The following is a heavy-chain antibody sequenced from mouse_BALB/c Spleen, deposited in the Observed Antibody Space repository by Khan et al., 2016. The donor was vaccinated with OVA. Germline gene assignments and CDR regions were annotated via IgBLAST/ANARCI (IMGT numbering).Heavy chain of an antibody. CDR2: ISSLAYSI. J-gene: IGHJ4*01. CDR1: GFTFRDYG. CDR3: ARSWAMDY. D-gene: IGHD4-1*01. Sequence: EVELVESGGGLVQPGGSRKLSCAASGFTFRDYGMAWVRQAPGKGPEWVAFISSLAYSIYYADTVTGRFTISRENAKNTLYLEMSSLRSEDTALXYCARSWAMDYWGQGTSVTVSS. V-gene: IGHV5-15*02.